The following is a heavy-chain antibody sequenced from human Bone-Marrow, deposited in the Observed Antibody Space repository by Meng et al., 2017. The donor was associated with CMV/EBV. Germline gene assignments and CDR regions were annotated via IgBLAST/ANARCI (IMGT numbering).Heavy chain of an antibody. J-gene: IGHJ4*02. CDR2: IRSSSSYI. CDR1: GFTFGLYT. CDR3: TRVTQWDLLLSDD. D-gene: IGHD1-26*01. Sequence: GESLKISCAPSGFTFGLYTMAWVRQAPGKGLEWVSSIRSSSSYIYYADAVKGRFTIYRENAKNSLYPGMSSLRAEDTAVYYCTRVTQWDLLLSDDWAQGTLVTVSS. V-gene: IGHV3-21*06.